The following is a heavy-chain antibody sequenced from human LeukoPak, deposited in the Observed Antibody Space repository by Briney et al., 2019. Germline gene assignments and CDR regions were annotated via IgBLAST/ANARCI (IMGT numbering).Heavy chain of an antibody. J-gene: IGHJ4*02. Sequence: GRSLRLSCAASGFSFSNFGMHWVRQAPGKGLEWVAVISHDGSLKYYLESVKGRFTISRDNSKNTLYLQMDSLRVEDTAVYYCARDSYYDILTGYYQPPPYFDYWGQGTLVTVSS. CDR3: ARDSYYDILTGYYQPPPYFDY. CDR1: GFSFSNFG. V-gene: IGHV3-30*03. CDR2: ISHDGSLK. D-gene: IGHD3-9*01.